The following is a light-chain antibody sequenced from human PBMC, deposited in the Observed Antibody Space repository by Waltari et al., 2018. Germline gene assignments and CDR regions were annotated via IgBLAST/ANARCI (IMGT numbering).Light chain of an antibody. CDR1: SSNIGSEI. J-gene: IGLJ3*02. CDR2: NTN. V-gene: IGLV1-44*01. CDR3: AAWDNRVKAWL. Sequence: QSVVTQPPSMSGSPGQRVTISCSGSSSNIGSEIVTWYQQFPGTAPKLLILNTNQRPSGVPDRFSGSKSGTSASLAISGLQSEDEADYYCAAWDNRVKAWLFGGGTKLTVL.